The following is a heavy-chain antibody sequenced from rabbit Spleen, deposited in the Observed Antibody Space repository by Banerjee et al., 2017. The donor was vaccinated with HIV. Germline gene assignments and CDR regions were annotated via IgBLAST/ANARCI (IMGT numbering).Heavy chain of an antibody. V-gene: IGHV1S40*01. CDR1: GGSFISSTY. CDR2: IDSGSSGFT. Sequence: QSLQESGGDLVKTPASLTPLCTASGGSFISSTYMICVLQAPGKGLEWIACIDSGSSGFTYFATWAKGRFTISKTSSTTVTLQMTRLTAADTATYFCARDTSSSFSSYGMDLWGQGTLVTVS. CDR3: ARDTSSSFSSYGMDL. J-gene: IGHJ6*01. D-gene: IGHD1-1*01.